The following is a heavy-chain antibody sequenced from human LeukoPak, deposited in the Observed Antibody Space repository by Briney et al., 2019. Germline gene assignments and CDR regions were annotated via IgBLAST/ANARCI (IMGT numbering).Heavy chain of an antibody. CDR1: GGSISSYY. CDR3: ARPRYYGSGSYYLR. CDR2: IYYSGST. D-gene: IGHD3-10*01. V-gene: IGHV4-59*12. J-gene: IGHJ4*02. Sequence: PSETLSLTCTVSGGSISSYYWSWIRQPPEKGLEWIGYIYYSGSTNYNPSLKSRVTISVKTSKNQFSLKLSSVTAADTAVYYCARPRYYGSGSYYLRWGQGTLVTVSS.